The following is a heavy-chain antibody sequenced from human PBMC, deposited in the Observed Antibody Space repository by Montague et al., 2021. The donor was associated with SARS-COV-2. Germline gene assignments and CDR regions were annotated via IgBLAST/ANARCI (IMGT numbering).Heavy chain of an antibody. CDR1: GGSISSSDYY. J-gene: IGHJ2*01. Sequence: TLSLTCTVSGGSISSSDYYWSWIRQHPGQGRDWVMNMYDSRSXXYTPSLRSRVTISVATSKNQSYLKLRSVTAADTAVYYCARSSAPSITIFGVSNTYWYMDLWGRGTPVTVSS. V-gene: IGHV4-31*03. D-gene: IGHD3-3*01. CDR3: ARSSAPSITIFGVSNTYWYMDL. CDR2: MYDSRSX.